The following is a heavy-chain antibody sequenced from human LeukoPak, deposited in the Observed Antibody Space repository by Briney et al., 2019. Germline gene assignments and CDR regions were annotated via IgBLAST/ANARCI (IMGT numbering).Heavy chain of an antibody. CDR3: ARDRCASFYDYFDY. CDR1: GFPFSDYS. J-gene: IGHJ4*02. V-gene: IGHV3-48*01. CDR2: ITSRSSAT. Sequence: PGGSLRLSCAASGFPFSDYSMNWVRQTPGKGLEWISYITSRSSATYYTDSVRGRFTISRDNAKNSLYLQMNSLRADDTAVYYCARDRCASFYDYFDYWGRGTLVTVSS. D-gene: IGHD4/OR15-4a*01.